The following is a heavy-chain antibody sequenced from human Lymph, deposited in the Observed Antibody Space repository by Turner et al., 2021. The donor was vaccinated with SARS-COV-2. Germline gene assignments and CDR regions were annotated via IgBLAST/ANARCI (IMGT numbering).Heavy chain of an antibody. V-gene: IGHV3-30-3*01. D-gene: IGHD3-10*01. CDR3: ARDSSGSGTLDY. Sequence: QVKLVESGGGVVQPGRSLRLPCAASGFTFNNYPMHWVRQAPGKGLEWVAVISYDGSNKYYADSVKGRFTISRDNSKNTLYLQMNSLRAEDTAVYYCARDSSGSGTLDYWGQGTLVTVSS. J-gene: IGHJ4*02. CDR1: GFTFNNYP. CDR2: ISYDGSNK.